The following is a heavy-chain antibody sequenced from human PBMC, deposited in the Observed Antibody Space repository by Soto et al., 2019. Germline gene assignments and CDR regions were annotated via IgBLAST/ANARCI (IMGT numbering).Heavy chain of an antibody. CDR3: ARVAAKYYYYGMDV. CDR2: IIPIFGTA. V-gene: IGHV1-69*12. D-gene: IGHD1-26*01. Sequence: QVQLVQSGAEVKKPGSSVKVSCKASGGTFSSYAINWVRQAPGQGREWMGGIIPIFGTADYAQKFQGRVTITADESTPTAYMQLSSLRSEDTAVYYCARVAAKYYYYGMDVWGRGTTVTVSS. J-gene: IGHJ6*02. CDR1: GGTFSSYA.